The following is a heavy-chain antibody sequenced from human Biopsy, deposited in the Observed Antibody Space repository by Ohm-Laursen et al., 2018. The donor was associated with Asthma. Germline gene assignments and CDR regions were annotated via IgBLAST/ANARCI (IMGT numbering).Heavy chain of an antibody. CDR2: VSWNSGSI. D-gene: IGHD3-10*01. CDR3: AKDRFDGSVTSHYYYYGIDV. J-gene: IGHJ6*02. CDR1: GFTFDDYA. Sequence: SLRLSCSASGFTFDDYAMHWVRQAPGKGLEWVSGVSWNSGSIDYADSVKGRFTISRDNFRNTLYVEMSSLRPEDSATYYCAKDRFDGSVTSHYYYYGIDVWGQGTAVTVSS. V-gene: IGHV3-9*01.